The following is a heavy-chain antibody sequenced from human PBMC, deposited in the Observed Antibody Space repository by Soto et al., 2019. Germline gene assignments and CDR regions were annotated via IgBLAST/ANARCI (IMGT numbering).Heavy chain of an antibody. V-gene: IGHV4-59*08. Sequence: SETLSLTCTVSGGSISSYHWSWIRQPPGKGLEWIGYIYNSGSGNYNPSLKSRVTISLDTSKNQFSLKLSSVTAADSAIYYCARQSGGYYYYGMDVWGQGTSVTVSS. D-gene: IGHD1-26*01. CDR2: IYNSGSG. CDR3: ARQSGGYYYYGMDV. CDR1: GGSISSYH. J-gene: IGHJ6*02.